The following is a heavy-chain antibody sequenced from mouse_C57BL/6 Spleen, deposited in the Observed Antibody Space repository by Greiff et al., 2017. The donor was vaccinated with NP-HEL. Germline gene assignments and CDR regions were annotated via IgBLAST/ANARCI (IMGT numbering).Heavy chain of an antibody. Sequence: EVKVVESGGDLVKPGGSLKLSCAASGFTFSSYGMSWVRQTPDKRLEWVATISSGGSYTYYPDSVKGRFTISRDNAKNTLYLQMSSLKSEDTAMYYCARHESSGSFAYWGQGTLVTVSA. V-gene: IGHV5-6*01. CDR1: GFTFSSYG. CDR2: ISSGGSYT. CDR3: ARHESSGSFAY. J-gene: IGHJ3*01. D-gene: IGHD3-2*02.